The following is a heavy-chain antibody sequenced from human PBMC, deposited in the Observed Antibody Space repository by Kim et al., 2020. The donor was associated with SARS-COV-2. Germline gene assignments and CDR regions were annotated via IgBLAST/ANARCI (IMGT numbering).Heavy chain of an antibody. V-gene: IGHV4-39*01. CDR1: GGSVSSSSYY. CDR3: ERRGGDCRGGSCYSIDY. Sequence: SETLSLTCSVSGGSVSSSSYYWGWIRQPPGKGLEWIGNIYYTGSTDYNPSLKSRVTISEDTSKNQFSLKLSSVTAADTAVYYCERRGGDCRGGSCYSIDYWGQGTLVNVSS. D-gene: IGHD2-15*01. CDR2: IYYTGST. J-gene: IGHJ4*02.